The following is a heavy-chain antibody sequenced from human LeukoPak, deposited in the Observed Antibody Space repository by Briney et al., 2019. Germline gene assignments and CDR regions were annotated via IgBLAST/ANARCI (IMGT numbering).Heavy chain of an antibody. CDR3: ARQPGRDYYDSSGYAHDFDY. CDR2: IYYSGST. D-gene: IGHD3-22*01. V-gene: IGHV4-39*01. J-gene: IGHJ4*02. CDR1: GGSISSSRYY. Sequence: SETLSLTCTVSGGSISSSRYYWGWIRQPPGKGLEWIGSIYYSGSTYYNPSLKSRVTISVDTSKNQFSLKLSSVTAADTAVYYCARQPGRDYYDSSGYAHDFDYWGQGTLVTVSS.